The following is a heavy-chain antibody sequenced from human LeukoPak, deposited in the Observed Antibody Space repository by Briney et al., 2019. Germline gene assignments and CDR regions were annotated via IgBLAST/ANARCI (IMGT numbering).Heavy chain of an antibody. J-gene: IGHJ3*02. CDR3: ARVYSAAAVDAFDI. V-gene: IGHV1-8*01. D-gene: IGHD6-13*01. CDR1: GYTFTSYD. Sequence: ASVKVSCKASGYTFTSYDINWVRQATGQGLEWMGWMNPNSGNTGYAQKFQGRVTMTRNTSISTAYMELSSLRSEDTAVYYCARVYSAAAVDAFDIWGQGTMVTVSS. CDR2: MNPNSGNT.